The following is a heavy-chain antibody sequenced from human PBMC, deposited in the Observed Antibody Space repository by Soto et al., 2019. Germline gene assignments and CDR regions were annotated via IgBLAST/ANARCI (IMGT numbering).Heavy chain of an antibody. CDR3: AIYDYGDYESHFDY. CDR1: GGSISSSNW. V-gene: IGHV4-4*02. CDR2: IYHSGST. Sequence: QVQLQESGPGLVKPSGTLSLTCAVSGGSISSSNWCSWVRQPPGKGLEGIGEIYHSGSTTYNPALKSRVTISVDKSKNQFSLELSSVAGADTAVYYWAIYDYGDYESHFDYWGQGTLVTVSS. J-gene: IGHJ4*02. D-gene: IGHD4-17*01.